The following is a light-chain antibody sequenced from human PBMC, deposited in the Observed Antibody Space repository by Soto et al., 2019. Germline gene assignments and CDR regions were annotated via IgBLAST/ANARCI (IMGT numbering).Light chain of an antibody. CDR1: QSVSSSY. Sequence: EITLKKSPATLSLSTGERATISWLASQSVSSSYLAWYQQKPGQAPRLLIYGASSRATGIPDRFSGSGSGTDFTLTISRLEPEDFAVYYCQQYGSSRTFGQGTNVDIK. J-gene: IGKJ1*01. CDR2: GAS. CDR3: QQYGSSRT. V-gene: IGKV3-20*01.